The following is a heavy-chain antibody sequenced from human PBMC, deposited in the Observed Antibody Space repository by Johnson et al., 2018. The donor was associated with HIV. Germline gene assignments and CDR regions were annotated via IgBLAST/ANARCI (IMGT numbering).Heavy chain of an antibody. CDR3: ARERRAGVKGAFDI. J-gene: IGHJ3*02. CDR2: ISSNGGST. Sequence: VQLVESGGGVVQPGRSLRLSCAASGFTFSSYAMHWVRQAPGKGLEYVSAISSNGGSTYYANSVKGRFTISRDNSKNTLYLQMNSLRAEDTAVYYCARERRAGVKGAFDIWGKGTMVTVSS. CDR1: GFTFSSYA. D-gene: IGHD2-21*01. V-gene: IGHV3-64*01.